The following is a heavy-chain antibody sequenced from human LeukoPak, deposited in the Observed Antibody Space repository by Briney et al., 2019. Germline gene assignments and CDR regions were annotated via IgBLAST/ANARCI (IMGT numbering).Heavy chain of an antibody. J-gene: IGHJ3*02. D-gene: IGHD3/OR15-3a*01. CDR1: GFTFSSYA. CDR3: ARHWTHSRDALDI. V-gene: IGHV3-23*01. CDR2: ISGFGRST. Sequence: GGSLRLSCTASGFTFSSYAMSWVRQAPGKGLEWVSSISGFGRSTYYADSVKGRFTISRDNSKNTLYLQMSSLRAEDTAVYYCARHWTHSRDALDIWGQGTMVTISS.